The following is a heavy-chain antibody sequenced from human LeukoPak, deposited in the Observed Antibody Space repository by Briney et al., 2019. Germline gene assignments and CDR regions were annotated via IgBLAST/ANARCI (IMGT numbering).Heavy chain of an antibody. CDR2: MNPNSGNT. Sequence: GASVKVSCKASGYTFTSYDVNWVRQATGQGLEWMGWMNPNSGNTGYAQKFQGRVTITRNTSISTAYMQLSSLRSEDTAVYYCARRVSYGDFDYRGQGTLVTVSS. CDR1: GYTFTSYD. D-gene: IGHD4-17*01. J-gene: IGHJ4*02. V-gene: IGHV1-8*01. CDR3: ARRVSYGDFDY.